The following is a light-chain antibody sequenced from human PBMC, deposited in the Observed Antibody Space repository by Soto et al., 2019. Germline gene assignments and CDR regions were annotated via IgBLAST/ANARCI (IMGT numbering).Light chain of an antibody. CDR3: QQSYSTPPT. CDR2: SAS. Sequence: DIQMTQAPSSLSTSVGDRVTITCRASQSISSYLNWYQQKLGKAPKLLICSASSLQSGVPSRFSGSGSGTDFTLTISSLQPEDFATYYCQQSYSTPPTFGQGTKVDIK. CDR1: QSISSY. V-gene: IGKV1-39*01. J-gene: IGKJ1*01.